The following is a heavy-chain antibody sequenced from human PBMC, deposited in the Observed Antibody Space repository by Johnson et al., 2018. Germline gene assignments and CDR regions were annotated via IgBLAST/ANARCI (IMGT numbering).Heavy chain of an antibody. V-gene: IGHV6-1*01. D-gene: IGHD3-16*02. J-gene: IGHJ5*02. CDR3: AGRYRIGEEGFDWFDP. CDR2: TYYRSKWST. CDR1: GDSVSSNSAT. Sequence: QVQLQQSGPGLVKPSQTLSLTCAISGDSVSSNSATWNWIRQSPSRGLEWLGRTYYRSKWSTNYAVSVKSRITINPDTSKNQFSLHLNSVTPEDTAVYYCAGRYRIGEEGFDWFDPWGQGTLVTVSS.